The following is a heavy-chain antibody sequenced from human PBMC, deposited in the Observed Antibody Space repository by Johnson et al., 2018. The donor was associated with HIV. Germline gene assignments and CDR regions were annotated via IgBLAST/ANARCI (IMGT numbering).Heavy chain of an antibody. CDR2: TSFDERGK. CDR1: GFTFNRYG. V-gene: IGHV3-30*04. J-gene: IGHJ3*01. CDR3: ARDGAIAGAATEALDL. Sequence: QVQLVESGGGVVQPGRSLRLACVASGFTFNRYGLHWVRQAPGKGLEWVATTSFDERGKHYTDSVNGSFPISRDNSKNALYLQLNSLRPEHTAVYYCARDGAIAGAATEALDLWGQGTMVIVSS. D-gene: IGHD1-26*01.